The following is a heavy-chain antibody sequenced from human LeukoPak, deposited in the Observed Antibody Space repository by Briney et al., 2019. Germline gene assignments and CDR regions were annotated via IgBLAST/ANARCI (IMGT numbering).Heavy chain of an antibody. Sequence: GGSLRLSCAASGFTFSNYWMPWVRQAPGKGLVWVSRVNSDGTITTYADSVKGRFTISRDNAKNTLYLQMNSLSTEDTAVYYCARMQTYHYDSSGYCIDYWGQGTLVTVSS. D-gene: IGHD3-22*01. CDR1: GFTFSNYW. J-gene: IGHJ4*02. CDR3: ARMQTYHYDSSGYCIDY. CDR2: VNSDGTIT. V-gene: IGHV3-74*01.